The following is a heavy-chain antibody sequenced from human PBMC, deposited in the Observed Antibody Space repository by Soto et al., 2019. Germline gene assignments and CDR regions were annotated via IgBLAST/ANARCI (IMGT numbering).Heavy chain of an antibody. CDR2: IYHSGST. CDR1: GGSISSGGYS. J-gene: IGHJ5*02. Sequence: SETLSLTCAVSGGSISSGGYSWSWIRQPPGKGLEWIGYIYHSGSTYYNPSLKSRVTISVDRSKNQFSLKLSSVTAADTAVYYCARVRGVPTTWFDPWGQGTLVTVSS. V-gene: IGHV4-30-2*01. D-gene: IGHD3-10*01. CDR3: ARVRGVPTTWFDP.